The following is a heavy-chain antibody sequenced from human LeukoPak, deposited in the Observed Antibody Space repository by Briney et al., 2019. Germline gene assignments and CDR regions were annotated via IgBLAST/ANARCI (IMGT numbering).Heavy chain of an antibody. V-gene: IGHV3-53*01. J-gene: IGHJ3*02. CDR1: GFTFSSYS. Sequence: PGGSLRLSCAASGFTFSSYSMNWVRQAPGKGLEWVSVIYSDGSTYYADSVKGRFTISRDNSKNTLYLQMNSLRAEDTAVYYCARGSSGYDRDAFDIWGQGTMVTVSS. CDR3: ARGSSGYDRDAFDI. D-gene: IGHD5-12*01. CDR2: IYSDGST.